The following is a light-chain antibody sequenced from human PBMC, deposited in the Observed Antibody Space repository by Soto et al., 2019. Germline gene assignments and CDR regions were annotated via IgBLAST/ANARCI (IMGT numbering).Light chain of an antibody. Sequence: DIVLTQSPGTLSLSPGERATLSCRASQTVRTKYLAWFQHKPGQAPRLHIYGASSRATGIPDRLSGSGSVTDFTLTMNGHEPEDFAVYFCQPYSDSPLNFGGGTKVEIK. J-gene: IGKJ4*01. CDR3: QPYSDSPLN. CDR2: GAS. CDR1: QTVRTKY. V-gene: IGKV3-20*01.